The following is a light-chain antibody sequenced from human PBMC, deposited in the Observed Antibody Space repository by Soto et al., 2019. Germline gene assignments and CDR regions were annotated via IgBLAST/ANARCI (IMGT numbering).Light chain of an antibody. Sequence: EIVMAQSPATLSVSPGERATRSCRASQSVGSDLAWYQQKAGQAPRLLIYDASNRATGIPARFSGSVSGTDFTLTISSLEPEDFAVYYCQQRSNWRWLTFGGGTKVDIK. CDR2: DAS. V-gene: IGKV3-11*01. CDR1: QSVGSD. J-gene: IGKJ4*01. CDR3: QQRSNWRWLT.